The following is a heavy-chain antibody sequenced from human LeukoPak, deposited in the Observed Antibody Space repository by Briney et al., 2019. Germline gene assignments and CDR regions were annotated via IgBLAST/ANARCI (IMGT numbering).Heavy chain of an antibody. D-gene: IGHD5-24*01. CDR2: IKHSGST. CDR3: ARERRWLQPRFDY. V-gene: IGHV4-34*01. Sequence: SDTLSLTCTVSGGSISSYYWSWIRQPPGKGLEWIGEIKHSGSTNDNPSLKSRVTISVHTSKNQFSLKLSSVTAAGTAVYYCARERRWLQPRFDYWGQGTLVTVSS. CDR1: GGSISSYY. J-gene: IGHJ4*02.